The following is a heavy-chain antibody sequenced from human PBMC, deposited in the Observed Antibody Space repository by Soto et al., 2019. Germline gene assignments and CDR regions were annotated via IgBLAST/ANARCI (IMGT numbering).Heavy chain of an antibody. CDR1: GYTFTSYG. V-gene: IGHV1-18*01. CDR3: ARVGLGDFFDIVVVVAATSNWFDP. J-gene: IGHJ5*02. Sequence: ASVKVSCKASGYTFTSYGISWVRQAPGQGLEWMGWISAYNGNTNYAQKLQGRVTMTTDTSTSTAYMELRSLRSDDTAVYYCARVGLGDFFDIVVVVAATSNWFDPWGQGTLVTVSS. D-gene: IGHD2-15*01. CDR2: ISAYNGNT.